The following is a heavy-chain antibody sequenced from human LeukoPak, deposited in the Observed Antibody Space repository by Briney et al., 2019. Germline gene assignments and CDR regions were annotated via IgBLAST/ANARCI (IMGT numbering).Heavy chain of an antibody. CDR3: AKDLYLRDFWSGYFDD. J-gene: IGHJ4*02. Sequence: PGGSLRLSCAASGFTVSSNYMSWVRQAPGKGLESVSVIYSGGSTYYADSVKGRFTISRDNSKNTLYLQMNSLRAEDTAVFYCAKDLYLRDFWSGYFDDWGQGIPVTVSS. V-gene: IGHV3-53*01. D-gene: IGHD3-3*01. CDR1: GFTVSSNY. CDR2: IYSGGST.